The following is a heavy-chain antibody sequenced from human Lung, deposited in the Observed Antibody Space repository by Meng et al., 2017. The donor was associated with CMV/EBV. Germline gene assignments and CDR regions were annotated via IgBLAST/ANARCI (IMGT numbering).Heavy chain of an antibody. D-gene: IGHD3-22*01. CDR1: GFTFNTYA. CDR3: VRDQGGEFMIAVLIERFGMDV. CDR2: ISYDGSNK. V-gene: IGHV3-30-3*01. J-gene: IGHJ6*02. Sequence: GESLKISCAASGFTFNTYAMHWVRQAPGKGLEWVAVISYDGSNKYNADSVQGRLTISRDNSKNNLYLQMNSLTVEDTAVYCCVRDQGGEFMIAVLIERFGMDVWGQGXTVTVSS.